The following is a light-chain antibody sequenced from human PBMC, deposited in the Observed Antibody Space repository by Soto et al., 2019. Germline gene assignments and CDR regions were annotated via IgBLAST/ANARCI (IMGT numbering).Light chain of an antibody. CDR1: SSDVGAYKY. J-gene: IGLJ2*01. V-gene: IGLV2-14*01. CDR2: EVN. Sequence: QSALTQPASVSGSPGQSITISCTGTSSDVGAYKYVSWHQQHPGKAPKTLIYEVNNRPSGVSDRFSGSKSGNTASLTISGLQAEDEADYYCSSYTSRNTVIFGGGTKLTVL. CDR3: SSYTSRNTVI.